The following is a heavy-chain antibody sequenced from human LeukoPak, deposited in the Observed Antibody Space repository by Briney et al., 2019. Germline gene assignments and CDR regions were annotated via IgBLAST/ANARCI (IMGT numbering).Heavy chain of an antibody. CDR1: GFTFSSYA. CDR3: AKDFLYSSSWKSSDN. Sequence: GGSLRLSCAASGFTFSSYAMSWVRQAPGKGLEWVSAISGSGGSTYYADSVKGRFTISRDNSKNTLYLQMNSLRAEDTAVYYCAKDFLYSSSWKSSDNWGQGTLVTVSS. D-gene: IGHD6-13*01. J-gene: IGHJ4*02. V-gene: IGHV3-23*01. CDR2: ISGSGGST.